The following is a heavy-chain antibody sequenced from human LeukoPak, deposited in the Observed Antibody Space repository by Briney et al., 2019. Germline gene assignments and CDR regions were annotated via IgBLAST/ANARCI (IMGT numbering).Heavy chain of an antibody. CDR1: GFTFDDYA. J-gene: IGHJ4*02. D-gene: IGHD1-26*01. CDR2: MSWNSGSI. CDR3: AKSGSWELLSCSDY. Sequence: GRSLRLSCAASGFTFDDYAMHWVRQAPGKGLDWVSGMSWNSGSIGYADSVKGRFTISRDNAKNSLYLQMNSLRAEDTALYYCAKSGSWELLSCSDYWGQGTLVTVSS. V-gene: IGHV3-9*01.